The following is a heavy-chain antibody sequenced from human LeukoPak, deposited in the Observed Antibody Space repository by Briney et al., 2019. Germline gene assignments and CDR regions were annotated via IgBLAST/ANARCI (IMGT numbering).Heavy chain of an antibody. CDR3: TRDVPRSGGYPDN. CDR1: GGSISSGXXX. J-gene: IGHJ4*02. D-gene: IGHD2-15*01. CDR2: IYYSGST. Sequence: SGGSISSGXXXXXGVXQHPXXXXXXFGDIYYSGSTYYNPSLKRRVTISVDTSKNQFSLKLSSVTAADTAVYYCTRDVPRSGGYPDNWGQGTLVTVSS. V-gene: IGHV4-31*02.